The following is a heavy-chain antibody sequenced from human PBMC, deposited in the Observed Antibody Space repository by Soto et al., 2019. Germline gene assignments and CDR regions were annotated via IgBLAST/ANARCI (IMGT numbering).Heavy chain of an antibody. D-gene: IGHD3-22*01. J-gene: IGHJ4*02. V-gene: IGHV1-18*01. CDR1: GDTFTSYG. Sequence: ASVKVSCKASGDTFTSYGFSWVRQAPGQGLEWMGWISVYSGNTNYAQNVQGRVTMTTDTSTSTAYMELRSLRSDDTAVYYCARDRSPYYYDSSGYPYFWSQGTLVTVSS. CDR3: ARDRSPYYYDSSGYPYF. CDR2: ISVYSGNT.